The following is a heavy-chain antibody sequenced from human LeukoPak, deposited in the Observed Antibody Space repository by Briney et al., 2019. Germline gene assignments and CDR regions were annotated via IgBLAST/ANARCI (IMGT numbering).Heavy chain of an antibody. CDR2: INHSGST. Sequence: PSETLSLTCAVYGGSFSGYYWSWIRQPPGKGLEWIGEINHSGSTNYNPSLKSRVTISVDTSKNQFSLKLSSMTAADTAVYYCARARKGDYEGDYFDYWGQGTLVTVSS. CDR3: ARARKGDYEGDYFDY. V-gene: IGHV4-34*01. J-gene: IGHJ4*02. D-gene: IGHD4-17*01. CDR1: GGSFSGYY.